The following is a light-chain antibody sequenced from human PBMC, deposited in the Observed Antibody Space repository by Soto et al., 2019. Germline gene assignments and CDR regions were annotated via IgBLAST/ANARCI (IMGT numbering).Light chain of an antibody. CDR2: VND. V-gene: IGLV1-44*01. CDR1: SSNMGTNT. CDR3: VAWDDNLDAHV. J-gene: IGLJ1*01. Sequence: SVLTQPPSASGTPGQRVTISCFGGSSNMGTNTVSWYQQLPGAAPKVLIYVNDKRPSGVPDRFSGSNSGTSASLTISGLQSEDEADYYCVAWDDNLDAHVFGTGTKVTVL.